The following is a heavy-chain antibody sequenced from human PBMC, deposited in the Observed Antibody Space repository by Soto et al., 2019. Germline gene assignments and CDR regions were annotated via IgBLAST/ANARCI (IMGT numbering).Heavy chain of an antibody. CDR1: GFSLSTSGVG. V-gene: IGHV2-5*02. J-gene: IGHJ4*02. CDR2: IYWDDDK. CDR3: AHRQRTVYFDY. D-gene: IGHD4-17*01. Sequence: QITLKESGPTLVKPTQTLTLTCTFSGFSLSTSGVGVGWIRQPPGKALEWLALIYWDDDKRYSPSLKSRLTXTGXTSKNQVVLTMTNMDPVDTATYYCAHRQRTVYFDYWGQGTLVTVSS.